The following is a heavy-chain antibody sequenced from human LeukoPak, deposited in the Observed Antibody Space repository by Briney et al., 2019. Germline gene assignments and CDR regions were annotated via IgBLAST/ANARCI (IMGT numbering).Heavy chain of an antibody. Sequence: PGGFLRLSCAASGFIFDDYAMHWVRQAPGKGLEWVSGISWNSGSIGYADSVRGRFTISRDNSKNSLYLQMNSLRAEDTALYYCAKDIGALDAFDIWGQGTMVTVSS. D-gene: IGHD4-17*01. CDR2: ISWNSGSI. V-gene: IGHV3-9*01. CDR3: AKDIGALDAFDI. CDR1: GFIFDDYA. J-gene: IGHJ3*02.